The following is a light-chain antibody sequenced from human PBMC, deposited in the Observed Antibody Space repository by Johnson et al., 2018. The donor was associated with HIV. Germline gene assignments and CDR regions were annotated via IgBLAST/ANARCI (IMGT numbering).Light chain of an antibody. CDR1: SSNIGNNY. J-gene: IGLJ1*01. V-gene: IGLV1-51*01. CDR3: GTWDSSLSAYV. CDR2: DNN. Sequence: QSVLTQPPSVSAAPGQKVTISCSGSSSNIGNNYVSWYQQLPGTAPKLLIYDNNKRPSGIPDRFSGSKSGTSATLGITGLQTGEEADYYCGTWDSSLSAYVFGTVTTSTVL.